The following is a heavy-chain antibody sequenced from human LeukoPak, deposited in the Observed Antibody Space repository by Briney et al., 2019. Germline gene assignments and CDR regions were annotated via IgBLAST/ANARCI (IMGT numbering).Heavy chain of an antibody. D-gene: IGHD5-12*01. V-gene: IGHV4-59*08. CDR1: GGSISSYY. J-gene: IGHJ6*02. CDR2: IYYSGST. Sequence: SETLSLTCTVSGGSISSYYWSWIRQPPGKGLEWIGYIYYSGSTNYNPSLKSRVTISVDTSKNQFSLKLSSVTAADTAVYYCARHHSGYPPYYYGMDVWGQGTTVTVSS. CDR3: ARHHSGYPPYYYGMDV.